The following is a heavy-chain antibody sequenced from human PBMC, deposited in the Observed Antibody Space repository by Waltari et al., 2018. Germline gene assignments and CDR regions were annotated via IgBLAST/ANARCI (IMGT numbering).Heavy chain of an antibody. Sequence: QLQLQESGPGLVKPSGTLSLTCTVSGDSVTNAYWWSWVRQSPRQGLEWIGQIHGSGRTNYNPSFASRVTVSIDTSNNQCSLKVTSATAADTAVYYCARDRGRGLYLDSWGRGALFTVS. CDR1: GDSVTNAYW. D-gene: IGHD2-15*01. J-gene: IGHJ4*02. CDR2: IHGSGRT. V-gene: IGHV4-4*02. CDR3: ARDRGRGLYLDS.